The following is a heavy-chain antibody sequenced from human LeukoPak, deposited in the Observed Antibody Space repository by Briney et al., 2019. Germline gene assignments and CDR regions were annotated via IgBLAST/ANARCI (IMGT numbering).Heavy chain of an antibody. J-gene: IGHJ6*02. Sequence: SETLSLTCAVYGGSFSGYYWSWIRQPPGKGLEWIGEINHSGSTNYNPSLKSRDTISVDTSKNQFSLKLSSVTAADTAVYYCARDDYDILTGHYGMDVWGQGTTVTVSS. CDR3: ARDDYDILTGHYGMDV. CDR1: GGSFSGYY. V-gene: IGHV4-34*01. D-gene: IGHD3-9*01. CDR2: INHSGST.